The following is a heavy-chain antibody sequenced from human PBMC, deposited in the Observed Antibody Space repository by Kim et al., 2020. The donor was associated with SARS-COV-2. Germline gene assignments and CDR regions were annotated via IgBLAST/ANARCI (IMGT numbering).Heavy chain of an antibody. CDR1: GFTFRNYV. CDR2: ISSDGSRK. CDR3: AKTSREGINLYNYINV. D-gene: IGHD1-20*01. Sequence: GGSLRLSCAASGFTFRNYVMYWIRQAPGKGLEWVALISSDGSRKEYGDSVKGRFTISRDNSENMLHLQMDSLRAEDTAFYYCAKTSREGINLYNYINVWGKGTMVTVSS. V-gene: IGHV3-30*18. J-gene: IGHJ6*03.